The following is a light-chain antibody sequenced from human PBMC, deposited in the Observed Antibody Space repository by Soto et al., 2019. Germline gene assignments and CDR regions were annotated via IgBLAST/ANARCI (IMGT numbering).Light chain of an antibody. Sequence: LTQPPSASGTPGQRVTISCSGSSSNIGTVYVYWYQQLPGTAPKLLIFRNDQRPSGVPDRFSGSKSDTSASLAISGLRSEDEADYYCAAWDDSLRVVVFGGGTKLTVL. CDR3: AAWDDSLRVVV. CDR2: RND. V-gene: IGLV1-47*01. J-gene: IGLJ2*01. CDR1: SSNIGTVY.